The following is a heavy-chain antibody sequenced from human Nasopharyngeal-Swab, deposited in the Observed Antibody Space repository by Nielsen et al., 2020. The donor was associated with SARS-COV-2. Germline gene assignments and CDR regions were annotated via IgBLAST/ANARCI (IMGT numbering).Heavy chain of an antibody. V-gene: IGHV3-53*01. CDR1: GFTVSSNY. D-gene: IGHD6-6*01. J-gene: IGHJ2*01. CDR2: IYSGGST. Sequence: GESLKISCAASGFTVSSNYMSWVRQAPGKGLEWVSVIYSGGSTYYADSVKGRFTISRDNSKNTLYLQMNSLRAEDTAVYYCAKAPRVAAGPHWYFDLWGRGTLVTVSS. CDR3: AKAPRVAAGPHWYFDL.